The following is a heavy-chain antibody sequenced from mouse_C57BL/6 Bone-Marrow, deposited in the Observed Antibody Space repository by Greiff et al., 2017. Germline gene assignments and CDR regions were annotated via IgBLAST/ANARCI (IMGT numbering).Heavy chain of an antibody. J-gene: IGHJ2*01. Sequence: VQLQQSGAELVRPGASVKLSCTASGFNIKDDYMHWVKQRPEQGLEWIGWIDPENGDTEYASKFQGKAPITADTSSNTAYLQLSSLTSEDTAVYYCTTFSNGNFFPFWGQGTTLTVSS. V-gene: IGHV14-4*01. CDR1: GFNIKDDY. D-gene: IGHD2-1*01. CDR3: TTFSNGNFFPF. CDR2: IDPENGDT.